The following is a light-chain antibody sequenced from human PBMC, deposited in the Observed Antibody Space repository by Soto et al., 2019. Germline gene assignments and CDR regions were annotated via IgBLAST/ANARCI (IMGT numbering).Light chain of an antibody. Sequence: EIVLTQSPGTLSLSPGERATLSCRASQSVSSSYLAWYQQKPGQAPRLRIYGASSRATGIPDRFGGSGSGTDFTLTISRLEPEDFAVYYCQQYGSSPRTFGQGTKLEIK. CDR2: GAS. CDR1: QSVSSSY. J-gene: IGKJ2*01. V-gene: IGKV3-20*01. CDR3: QQYGSSPRT.